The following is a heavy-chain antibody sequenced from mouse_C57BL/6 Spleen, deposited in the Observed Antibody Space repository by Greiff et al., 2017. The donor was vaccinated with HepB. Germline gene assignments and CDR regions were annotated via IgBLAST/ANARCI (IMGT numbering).Heavy chain of an antibody. Sequence: EVQRVESGGGLVKPGWSLKLSCAASGFTFSDYGMHWVRQAPEKGLEWVAYISSGSSTIYYADTVKGRFTISRDNAKNTLFLQMTSLRSEDTAMYYCARRANWGLDYWGQGTTLTVSS. V-gene: IGHV5-17*01. CDR2: ISSGSSTI. J-gene: IGHJ2*01. CDR1: GFTFSDYG. D-gene: IGHD4-1*01. CDR3: ARRANWGLDY.